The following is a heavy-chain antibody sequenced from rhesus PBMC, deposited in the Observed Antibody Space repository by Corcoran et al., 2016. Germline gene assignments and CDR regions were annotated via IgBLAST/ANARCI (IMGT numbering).Heavy chain of an antibody. D-gene: IGHD1-14*01. Sequence: QVQLQESGPGLVKPSETLSLTCAVSGYSISSGYGWSWIRQPPGKGLEWIGSIGGSSGSTNYNPSLKGRVTISKDTSKNQFSLKLSSVTAADTAVYYCARALAGTTDYWGQGVLVTVSS. J-gene: IGHJ4*01. CDR1: GYSISSGYG. CDR2: IGGSSGST. V-gene: IGHV4-127*01. CDR3: ARALAGTTDY.